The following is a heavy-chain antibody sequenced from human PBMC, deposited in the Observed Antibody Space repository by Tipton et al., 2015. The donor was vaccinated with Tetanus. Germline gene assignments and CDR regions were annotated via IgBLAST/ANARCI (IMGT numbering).Heavy chain of an antibody. D-gene: IGHD6-13*01. Sequence: SLRLSCAASGFNFNDALMHWVRQSPGKGLEWVGRIKSKAEGGTIDYAAAVQGRFTISRDDSKNMLYLQMNSLTTEDTAVYSCATGRLPTAGKFFNWFDPWGQGTLVTASS. CDR1: GFNFNDAL. J-gene: IGHJ5*02. CDR3: ATGRLPTAGKFFNWFDP. V-gene: IGHV3-15*07. CDR2: IKSKAEGGTI.